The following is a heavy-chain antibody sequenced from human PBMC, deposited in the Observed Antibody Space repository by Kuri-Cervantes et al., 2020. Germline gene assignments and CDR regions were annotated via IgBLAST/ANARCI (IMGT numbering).Heavy chain of an antibody. CDR3: ARVGFGTYGSGSEN. J-gene: IGHJ4*02. CDR2: IYYSGST. D-gene: IGHD3-10*01. V-gene: IGHV4-59*08. Sequence: SETLSLTCTVSGGSISSYYWSWIRQPPGKGLEWIGYIYYSGSTNYNPSLKSRVTISVDTSKNQFSLKLSSVTAADTAVYYCARVGFGTYGSGSENWGQGNLVTVSS. CDR1: GGSISSYY.